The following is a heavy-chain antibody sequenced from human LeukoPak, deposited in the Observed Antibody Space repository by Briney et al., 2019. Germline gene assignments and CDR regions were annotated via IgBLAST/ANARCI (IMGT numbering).Heavy chain of an antibody. V-gene: IGHV3-7*01. CDR3: ARDRGFGELLYNGGY. CDR1: GFTFSSYG. Sequence: GGSLRLSCAASGFTFSSYGMSWVRQAPGKGLEWVANIKQDGSEKYYVDSVKGRFTISRDNAKNSLYLQMNSLRAEDTAVYYCARDRGFGELLYNGGYWGQGTLVTVSS. D-gene: IGHD3-10*01. J-gene: IGHJ4*02. CDR2: IKQDGSEK.